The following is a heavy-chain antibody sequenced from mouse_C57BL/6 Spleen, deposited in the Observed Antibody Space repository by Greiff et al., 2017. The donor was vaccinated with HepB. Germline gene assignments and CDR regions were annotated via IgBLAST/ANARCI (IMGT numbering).Heavy chain of an antibody. CDR1: GFTFSSYG. J-gene: IGHJ3*01. V-gene: IGHV5-6*01. CDR2: ISSGGSYT. Sequence: EVHLVESGGDLVKPGGSLKLSCAASGFTFSSYGMSWVRQTPDKRLEWVATISSGGSYTYYPDSVKGRFTISRDNAKNTLYLQMSSLKSEDTAMYYCARHVGDSTYGGFAYWGQGTLVTVSA. CDR3: ARHVGDSTYGGFAY. D-gene: IGHD5-1*01.